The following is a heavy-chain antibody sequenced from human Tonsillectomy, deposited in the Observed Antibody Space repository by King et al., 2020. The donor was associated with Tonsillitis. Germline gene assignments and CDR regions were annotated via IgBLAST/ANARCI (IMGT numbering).Heavy chain of an antibody. V-gene: IGHV3-30*18. D-gene: IGHD2-2*01. Sequence: VQLVESGGGVVQPGRSLRLSCAASGFTFSSYGMHWVRQAPGKGLEWVAVISYDGSKKYYADSVKGRFTISRDNSKNTLYVQMNRLRAEDTAVYYCANTGYCSTTSCPDYYYYGMDVWGQGTTVTVSS. CDR2: ISYDGSKK. CDR3: ANTGYCSTTSCPDYYYYGMDV. J-gene: IGHJ6*02. CDR1: GFTFSSYG.